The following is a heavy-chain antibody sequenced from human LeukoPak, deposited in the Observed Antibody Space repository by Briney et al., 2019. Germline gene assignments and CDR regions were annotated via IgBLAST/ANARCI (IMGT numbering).Heavy chain of an antibody. J-gene: IGHJ5*02. Sequence: PSETLSLTSSVYGASITSSSWSWIRQTPGKGLEWIGNIYSGSTNYNPSFESRVTVSLDTSKNQFSLRLTSVTAADTALYYCARDGYGSGSYGWFDPWGQGTLVSVSS. CDR2: IYSGST. V-gene: IGHV4-59*01. CDR3: ARDGYGSGSYGWFDP. D-gene: IGHD3-10*01. CDR1: GASITSSS.